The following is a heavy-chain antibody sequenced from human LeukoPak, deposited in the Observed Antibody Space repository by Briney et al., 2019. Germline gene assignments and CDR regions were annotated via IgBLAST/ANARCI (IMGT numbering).Heavy chain of an antibody. Sequence: ASVKVSCKVSGYTLTELSMHWVRQAPGKGLEWMGGFDPEDGETIYAQKFQGRVTMTEDTSTDTAYMELSSLRSEDTAVYYCATLAGIAARLDAFDIWGQGTMVTVSS. V-gene: IGHV1-24*01. CDR2: FDPEDGET. D-gene: IGHD6-6*01. J-gene: IGHJ3*02. CDR1: GYTLTELS. CDR3: ATLAGIAARLDAFDI.